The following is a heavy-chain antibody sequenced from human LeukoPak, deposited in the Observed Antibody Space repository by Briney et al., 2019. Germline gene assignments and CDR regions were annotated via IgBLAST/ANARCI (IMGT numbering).Heavy chain of an antibody. CDR1: GFTFSNAW. Sequence: GGSLRLSCAASGFTFSNAWMSWVRRAPGKGLEWLGHIKSKTDGGTTDYAAPVKGRFTISRDDSKNTLYLQMNSLRAEDTAVYYCVKEHVDRGFTRSFEIWRQGTVVTVSS. CDR2: IKSKTDGGTT. V-gene: IGHV3-15*01. D-gene: IGHD3-10*01. J-gene: IGHJ3*02. CDR3: VKEHVDRGFTRSFEI.